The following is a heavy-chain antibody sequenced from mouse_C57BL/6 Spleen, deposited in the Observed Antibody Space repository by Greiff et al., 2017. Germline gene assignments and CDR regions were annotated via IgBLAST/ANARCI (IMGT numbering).Heavy chain of an antibody. D-gene: IGHD1-1*02. CDR2: IRSKSNNYAT. J-gene: IGHJ2*01. Sequence: GGGLVQPKGSLKLSCAASGFSFNTYAMNWVRQAPGKGLEWVARIRSKSNNYATYYADSVKDRFTISRDDSESMLYLQMNNLKTEDTAMYYCVRLGTGIDYWGQGTTLTVSS. CDR1: GFSFNTYA. V-gene: IGHV10-1*01. CDR3: VRLGTGIDY.